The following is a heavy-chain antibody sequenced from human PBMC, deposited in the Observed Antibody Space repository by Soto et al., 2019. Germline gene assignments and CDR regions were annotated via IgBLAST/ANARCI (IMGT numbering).Heavy chain of an antibody. CDR2: ISAYNGNT. D-gene: IGHD3-22*01. CDR1: GYTLTELS. V-gene: IGHV1-18*01. Sequence: ASVKVSCKVSGYTLTELSMHWVRQAPGKGLEWMGWISAYNGNTNYAQKLQGRVTMTTDTSTSTAYMELRSLRSDDTAVYYCARDQTVTMIVGDFDYWGQGTLVTVSS. J-gene: IGHJ4*02. CDR3: ARDQTVTMIVGDFDY.